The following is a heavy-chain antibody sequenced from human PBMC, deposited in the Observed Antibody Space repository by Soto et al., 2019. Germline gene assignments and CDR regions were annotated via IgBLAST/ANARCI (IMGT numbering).Heavy chain of an antibody. CDR3: AHLTIAAAGIDRNWFDP. J-gene: IGHJ5*02. D-gene: IGHD6-13*01. CDR1: GFSLSTSGVG. CDR2: IYWDDDK. Sequence: HITLKESGPTLVKPTQTLTLTCTFSGFSLSTSGVGVGWIRQPPGKALEWLALIYWDDDKRYSPSLKSRLTITKDTSKNQVVLTMTNMDPVDTATYYSAHLTIAAAGIDRNWFDPWGQGTLVTVSS. V-gene: IGHV2-5*02.